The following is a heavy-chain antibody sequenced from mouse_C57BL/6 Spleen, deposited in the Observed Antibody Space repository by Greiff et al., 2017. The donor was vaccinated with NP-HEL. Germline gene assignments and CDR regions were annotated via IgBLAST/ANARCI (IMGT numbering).Heavy chain of an antibody. D-gene: IGHD2-1*01. CDR1: GYAFSSSW. CDR3: ARSGGNYVSWFAY. Sequence: QVQLQQSGPELVKPGASVKISCKASGYAFSSSWMNWVKQRPGKGLEWIGRIFLGDGDTNYNGKFKGKATLTADKSSSTAYMQLSSLTSEDSAVYFCARSGGNYVSWFAYWGQGTLVTVSA. V-gene: IGHV1-82*01. CDR2: IFLGDGDT. J-gene: IGHJ3*01.